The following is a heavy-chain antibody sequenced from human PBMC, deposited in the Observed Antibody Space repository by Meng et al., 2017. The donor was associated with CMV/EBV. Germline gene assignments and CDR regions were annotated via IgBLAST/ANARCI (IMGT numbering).Heavy chain of an antibody. J-gene: IGHJ5*02. D-gene: IGHD1-1*01. CDR2: INSDGSST. CDR3: ARDRVPTNWNDVYNWFGP. CDR1: GFTFSSYW. Sequence: GGSLRLSCAASGFTFSSYWMHWVRQAPGKGLVWVSRINSDGSSTSYADSVKGRFTISRDNAKNTLYLQMNSLRAEDTAVYYCARDRVPTNWNDVYNWFGPWGQGTLVTVSS. V-gene: IGHV3-74*01.